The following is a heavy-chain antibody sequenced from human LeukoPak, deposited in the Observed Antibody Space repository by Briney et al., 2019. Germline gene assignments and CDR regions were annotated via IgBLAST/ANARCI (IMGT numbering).Heavy chain of an antibody. CDR2: ISWNSGSI. CDR1: GFTFDDYA. Sequence: PGRSLRLSCAASGFTFDDYAMHWVRQAPGKGLEWVSGISWNSGSIGYADSVKGRFTISRDNAKNSLYLQMNSLRAEDTALYYCAKGSYYDILTGYYEFDYWGQETLVTVSS. V-gene: IGHV3-9*01. D-gene: IGHD3-9*01. CDR3: AKGSYYDILTGYYEFDY. J-gene: IGHJ4*02.